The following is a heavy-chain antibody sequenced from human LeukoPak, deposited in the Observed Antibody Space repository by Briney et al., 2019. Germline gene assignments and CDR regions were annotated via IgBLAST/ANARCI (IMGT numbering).Heavy chain of an antibody. J-gene: IGHJ4*02. CDR2: ISSSGSTI. D-gene: IGHD3-22*01. V-gene: IGHV3-48*03. CDR1: GFTFSSYE. CDR3: AKGGDSSGYHTTFDY. Sequence: GGSLGLSCAASGFTFSSYEMNWVRQAPGKGLEWVSYISSSGSTIYYADSVKGRFTISRDNSKNTLYLQMNSLRAEDTAVYYCAKGGDSSGYHTTFDYWGQGTLVTVSS.